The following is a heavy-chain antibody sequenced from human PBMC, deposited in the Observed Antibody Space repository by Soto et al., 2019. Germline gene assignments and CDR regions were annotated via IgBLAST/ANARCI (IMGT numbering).Heavy chain of an antibody. CDR1: GGSISNNTW. Sequence: QVQLQESGPGLVKPSGSLSLTYAVSGGSISNNTWWRGVRQPPGTGLEWIGEINHSGSTNYNPTLKSRVSISVDKSKRQFSLRMNSVIAADMAVYDCARAPGAVASKSLFCWCQGTLVTVYS. V-gene: IGHV4-4*02. CDR3: ARAPGAVASKSLFC. J-gene: IGHJ4*02. D-gene: IGHD6-19*01. CDR2: INHSGST.